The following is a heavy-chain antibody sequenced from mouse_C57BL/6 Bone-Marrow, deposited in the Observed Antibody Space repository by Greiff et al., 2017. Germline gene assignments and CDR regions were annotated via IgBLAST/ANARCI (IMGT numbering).Heavy chain of an antibody. D-gene: IGHD1-1*01. CDR3: AREGVYYGSAWFAY. CDR1: GYTFTSYG. CDR2: IYPRSGNT. V-gene: IGHV1-81*01. J-gene: IGHJ3*01. Sequence: VKLMESGAELARPGASVKLSCKASGYTFTSYGISWVKQRTGQGLEWIGEIYPRSGNTYYNEKFKGKATLTADKSSSTAYMELRSLTSEVSAVYFCAREGVYYGSAWFAYWGQGTLVTVSA.